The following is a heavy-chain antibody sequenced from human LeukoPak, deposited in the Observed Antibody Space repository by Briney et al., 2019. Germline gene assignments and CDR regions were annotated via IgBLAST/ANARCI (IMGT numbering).Heavy chain of an antibody. D-gene: IGHD6-19*01. J-gene: IGHJ5*02. CDR2: SHYTGST. V-gene: IGHV4-59*08. Sequence: SETLSLTCTVSGGSVNGYYWSWIRQPPGKGLEWIGYSHYTGSTTYNPSLKGRVTLSVDTSKNQFSLELSSVTAADTAVYWCARGPHDYSSGWYTWGQGTLVTVSS. CDR3: ARGPHDYSSGWYT. CDR1: GGSVNGYY.